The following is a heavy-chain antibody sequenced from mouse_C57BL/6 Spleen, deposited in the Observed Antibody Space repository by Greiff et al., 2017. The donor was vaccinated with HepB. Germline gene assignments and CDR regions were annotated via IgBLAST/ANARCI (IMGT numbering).Heavy chain of an antibody. V-gene: IGHV1-15*01. CDR1: GYTFTDYE. CDR3: TRSSSTGFAY. J-gene: IGHJ3*01. D-gene: IGHD4-1*02. CDR2: IDPETGGT. Sequence: VQLQQSGAELVRPGASVTLSCKASGYTFTDYEMHWVKQTPVHGLEWIGAIDPETGGTAYNQKFKGKAILTADKSSSTAYMQLRSLTSEDSAVYIYTRSSSTGFAYWGQGTLVTVSA.